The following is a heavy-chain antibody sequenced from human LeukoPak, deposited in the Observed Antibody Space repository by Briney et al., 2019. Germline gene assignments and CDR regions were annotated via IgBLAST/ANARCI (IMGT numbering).Heavy chain of an antibody. CDR1: GFTFSSYW. Sequence: GGSPRLSCAASGFTFSSYWMHWVRQAPGKGLVWVSRINSDGSSTNYADSVKGRFTISRDNAKNTLYLQMNSLRAEDTAVYYCARGGLGYCSSTNCYMADYWGQGTLATVSS. V-gene: IGHV3-74*01. CDR3: ARGGLGYCSSTNCYMADY. J-gene: IGHJ4*02. D-gene: IGHD2-2*02. CDR2: INSDGSST.